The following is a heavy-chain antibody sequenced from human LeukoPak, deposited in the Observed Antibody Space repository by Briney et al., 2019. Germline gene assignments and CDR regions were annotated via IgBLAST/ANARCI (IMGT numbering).Heavy chain of an antibody. Sequence: GGPLRLSCAASGFTVSSNYMSWVRQAPGKGLEWVSVIYSGGSTYYADSVKGRFTISRENAKNSLYLQMNSLRVGDTAVYYCARGTSYRYDYWGQGTLVTVSS. J-gene: IGHJ4*02. CDR2: IYSGGST. V-gene: IGHV3-53*01. CDR3: ARGTSYRYDY. D-gene: IGHD1-26*01. CDR1: GFTVSSNY.